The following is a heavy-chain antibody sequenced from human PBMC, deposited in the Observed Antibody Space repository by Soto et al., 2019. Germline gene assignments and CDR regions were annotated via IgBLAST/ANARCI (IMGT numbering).Heavy chain of an antibody. V-gene: IGHV4-38-2*01. CDR1: GYSITSSSF. J-gene: IGHJ4*02. CDR3: ARPRPNFGAVDS. D-gene: IGHD3-16*01. CDR2: IYLGGTT. Sequence: SETLSLTFAVSGYSITSSSFWGWIRQPPGKGLEWIGSIYLGGTTYYDPSLKSRVTISVDTSKNEFSLKLSSVTAADTAVYYCARPRPNFGAVDSWGQGALVTVSS.